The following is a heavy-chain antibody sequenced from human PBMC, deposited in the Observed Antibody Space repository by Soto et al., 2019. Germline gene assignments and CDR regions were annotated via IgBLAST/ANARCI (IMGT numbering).Heavy chain of an antibody. V-gene: IGHV3-7*03. CDR1: GFTFSNYW. Sequence: EVQLVESGGGLVQPGGSLRLSCAASGFTFSNYWMTWLRQAPGKGPEWVASIKKDGIEKYYLDSVRGRFTISRDNARTSLFLHTNSLRAEDTALYYCASRPPDEEYSAVFDFWGQGALV. CDR3: ASRPPDEEYSAVFDF. J-gene: IGHJ4*02. D-gene: IGHD2-21*01. CDR2: IKKDGIEK.